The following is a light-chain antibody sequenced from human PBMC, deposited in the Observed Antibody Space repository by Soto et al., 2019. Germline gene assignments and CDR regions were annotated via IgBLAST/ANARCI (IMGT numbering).Light chain of an antibody. J-gene: IGKJ1*01. Sequence: ESLLTQSPGTLSLSPGERATLSCRASQSVSSSYLAWYQQKPGQAPRLLIYGASSRATGIPDRFSGSGSGTDFTLTISRLEPEDFAAYYCQQYGSSPRTLGQGTKVDXK. CDR2: GAS. CDR3: QQYGSSPRT. CDR1: QSVSSSY. V-gene: IGKV3-20*01.